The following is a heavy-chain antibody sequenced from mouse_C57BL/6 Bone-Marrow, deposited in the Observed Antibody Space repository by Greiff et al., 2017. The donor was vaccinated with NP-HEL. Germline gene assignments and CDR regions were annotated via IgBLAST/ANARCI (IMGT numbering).Heavy chain of an antibody. D-gene: IGHD1-1*02. Sequence: VQLQQSGPELVKPGASVKISCKASGYAFSSSWMNWVKQRPGQGLEWIGRIYPGDGDTNYNGKFKGKATLTADKSSSTAYMQLSSLTSEDSAVYFCAREDYYWYFDVWGTGTTVTVSS. V-gene: IGHV1-82*01. J-gene: IGHJ1*03. CDR1: GYAFSSSW. CDR2: IYPGDGDT. CDR3: AREDYYWYFDV.